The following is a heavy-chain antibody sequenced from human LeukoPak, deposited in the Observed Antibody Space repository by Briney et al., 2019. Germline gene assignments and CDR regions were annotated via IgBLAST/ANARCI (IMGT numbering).Heavy chain of an antibody. Sequence: GGSLRLSCAASGFTFSSYDMHWVRQATGKGLEWVSAIGTAGDTYYPGSVKGRFTISRENAKNSLYLQMNSLRAEDTAVYYCARSLLGYCSGGSCYLYDYWGQGTLVTVSS. CDR3: ARSLLGYCSGGSCYLYDY. V-gene: IGHV3-13*01. CDR1: GFTFSSYD. D-gene: IGHD2-15*01. J-gene: IGHJ4*02. CDR2: IGTAGDT.